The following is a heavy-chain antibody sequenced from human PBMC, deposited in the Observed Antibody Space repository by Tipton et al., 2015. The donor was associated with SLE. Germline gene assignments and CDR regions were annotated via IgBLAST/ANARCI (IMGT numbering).Heavy chain of an antibody. V-gene: IGHV4-59*08. Sequence: TLSLTCTVSGGSISSYYWSWIRQPPGKGLEWIGYIYYSGTTNYNPPLKSRVTISVDTPKNQFSLRLSFVTAADTAVYYCTRGSYYYFDYLGQGTLFTVSS. CDR1: GGSISSYY. D-gene: IGHD2-21*01. CDR3: TRGSYYYFDY. CDR2: IYYSGTT. J-gene: IGHJ4*02.